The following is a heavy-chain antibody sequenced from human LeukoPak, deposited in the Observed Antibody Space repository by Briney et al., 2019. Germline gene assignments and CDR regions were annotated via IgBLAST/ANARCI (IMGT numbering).Heavy chain of an antibody. CDR2: TYYRSTWYN. D-gene: IGHD3-3*01. V-gene: IGHV6-1*01. J-gene: IGHJ3*02. CDR1: GDNVSSNNAA. CDR3: ARGTVGGAFDI. Sequence: SQTLSLTCAISGDNVSSNNAAWTWLRQSPSRGLERLGRTYYRSTWYNDYAVSVKSRITINPDTSRNQFSLHLKSVTPEDTAVYYCARGTVGGAFDIWGQGTMVTVPS.